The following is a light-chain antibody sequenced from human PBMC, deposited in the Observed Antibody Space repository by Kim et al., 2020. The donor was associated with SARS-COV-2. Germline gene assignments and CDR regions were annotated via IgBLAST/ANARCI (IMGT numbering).Light chain of an antibody. J-gene: IGKJ1*01. CDR2: DAS. CDR1: QRISTY. CDR3: QQSYSTPRT. Sequence: DIQMTQSPSSLSASIGDRVTITCRTSQRISTYLNWYQQKPGKAPKFLIYDASTLQSGVPSRFSGSGSGTDFTLTISSLQPEDFATYYCQQSYSTPRTFGQGTKVDIK. V-gene: IGKV1-39*01.